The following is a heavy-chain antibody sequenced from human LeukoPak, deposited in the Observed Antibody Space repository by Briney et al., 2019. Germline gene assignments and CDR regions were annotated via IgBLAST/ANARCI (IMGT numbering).Heavy chain of an antibody. CDR3: ATATSWSYYYGINV. Sequence: QAGGSLRLSCAASGFSFSTSYMNWVRQAPGKGLEWVSYISSSSSSTIYYADSVKGRFTISRDNAKNSLFLQMNSLRGEDTAVYYCATATSWSYYYGINVWGQGTTVTVSS. D-gene: IGHD2-15*01. J-gene: IGHJ6*02. V-gene: IGHV3-48*01. CDR2: ISSSSSSTI. CDR1: GFSFSTSY.